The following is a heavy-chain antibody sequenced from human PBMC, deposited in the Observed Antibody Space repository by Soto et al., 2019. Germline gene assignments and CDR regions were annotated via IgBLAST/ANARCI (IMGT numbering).Heavy chain of an antibody. Sequence: SETLSLTCAVYGGSFSGYYWSWIRQPPGKGLEWIGEINHSGSTNYNPSLKSRVTISVDTSKNQFSLKLSSVTAADTAVYYCARAIYGSGSYYPSWFDPWGQGTLVTVSS. D-gene: IGHD3-10*01. J-gene: IGHJ5*02. V-gene: IGHV4-34*01. CDR1: GGSFSGYY. CDR2: INHSGST. CDR3: ARAIYGSGSYYPSWFDP.